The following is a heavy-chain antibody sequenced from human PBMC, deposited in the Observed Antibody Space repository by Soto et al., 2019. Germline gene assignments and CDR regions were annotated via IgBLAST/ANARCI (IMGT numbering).Heavy chain of an antibody. V-gene: IGHV2-5*02. Sequence: QITLKESGPPLVKPTQTLTLTCSFSGFSLSSGVGVGWIRQPPGKALEWLGFAYWDDDNRYSPSLKSRLTLTKDATRSQVVLNKTNLAPEETATYFCSLRRGGYNWDDGYFDYWGQGTLVTVSS. CDR1: GFSLSSGVG. CDR2: AYWDDDN. CDR3: SLRRGGYNWDDGYFDY. J-gene: IGHJ4*02. D-gene: IGHD1-20*01.